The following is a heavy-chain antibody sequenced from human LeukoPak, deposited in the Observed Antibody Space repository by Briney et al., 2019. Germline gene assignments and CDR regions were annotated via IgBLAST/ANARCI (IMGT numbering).Heavy chain of an antibody. V-gene: IGHV3-7*01. CDR2: IEQNGSEK. CDR1: GFTFSRYW. Sequence: GGSLRLSCAASGFTFSRYWMSWVRQAPGKGLEWVANIEQNGSEKYYVDSVKGRFTISRDNAKNSLYLQMNSLRAEDTAVYYCASLFGVVANDAFDIWGQGTMVTVSS. D-gene: IGHD3-3*01. CDR3: ASLFGVVANDAFDI. J-gene: IGHJ3*02.